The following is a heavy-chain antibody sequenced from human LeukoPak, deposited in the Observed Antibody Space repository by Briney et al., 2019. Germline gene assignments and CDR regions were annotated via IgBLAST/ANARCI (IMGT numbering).Heavy chain of an antibody. CDR1: GGTFSSYA. Sequence: SVKVSCKASGGTFSSYAISWVRQAPGQGLEWMGGIIPIFGTANYAQKFQGRVTITTDESTSTAYMELSSLRSEDTAVYYCASPDYDRYSSSPEYYFDYWGQGTLVTVSS. D-gene: IGHD6-6*01. V-gene: IGHV1-69*05. CDR3: ASPDYDRYSSSPEYYFDY. J-gene: IGHJ4*02. CDR2: IIPIFGTA.